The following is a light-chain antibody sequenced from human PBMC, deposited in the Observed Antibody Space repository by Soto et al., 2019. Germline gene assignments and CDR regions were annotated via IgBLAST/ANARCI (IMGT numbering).Light chain of an antibody. CDR2: EVS. J-gene: IGLJ1*01. CDR3: SAYAGSNNFV. V-gene: IGLV2-8*01. Sequence: QSVLTQPPSASGSPGQSVTISCTGTSSGVGDNYVSWYQQHPGKAPKLIIYEVSQRPSGVPDRFSGSKSGNTASLTVSGLQTEDEADYYCSAYAGSNNFVFGSGTKVTVL. CDR1: SSGVGDNY.